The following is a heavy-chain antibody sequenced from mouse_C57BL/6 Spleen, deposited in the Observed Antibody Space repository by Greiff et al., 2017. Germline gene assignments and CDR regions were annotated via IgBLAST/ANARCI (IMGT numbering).Heavy chain of an antibody. CDR3: ARNYSNMDY. CDR2: IDPSDSYT. D-gene: IGHD2-5*01. J-gene: IGHJ4*01. V-gene: IGHV1-59*01. CDR1: GYTFTSYW. Sequence: QVQLQQPGAELVRPGTSVKLSCKASGYTFTSYWMHWVKQRPGQGLGWIGVIDPSDSYTNYNQKFKGKATLTVDPSSSTAYMQLSSLTSEDSAVYYCARNYSNMDYWGQGTSVTVSS.